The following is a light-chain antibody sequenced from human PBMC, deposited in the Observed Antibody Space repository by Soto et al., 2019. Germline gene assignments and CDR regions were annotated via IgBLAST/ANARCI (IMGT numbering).Light chain of an antibody. J-gene: IGKJ1*01. CDR1: QSVRSSY. CDR2: GVS. V-gene: IGKV3-20*01. CDR3: QQYRISPTWT. Sequence: EIVLTQSPGTLSLSPGERATLSCRASQSVRSSYLAWYQQKPGQAPRLLIYGVSSRATGTPDRFSGSGSGTDFTLTISRLEPEDFAVYYCQQYRISPTWTFGQGTKVDIK.